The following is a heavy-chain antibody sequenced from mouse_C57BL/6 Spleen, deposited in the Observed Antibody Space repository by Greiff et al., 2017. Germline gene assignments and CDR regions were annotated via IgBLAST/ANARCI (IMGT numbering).Heavy chain of an antibody. CDR1: GYTFTSYW. CDR2: IDPSDSYT. J-gene: IGHJ1*03. D-gene: IGHD1-1*01. V-gene: IGHV1-69*01. CDR3: ARASITTVVGRYFDV. Sequence: QVQLQQPGAELVMPGASVKLSCKASGYTFTSYWMHWVKQRPGQGLEWIGEIDPSDSYTNYNQKFKGKSTLTVDKSSSTAYMQLSSLTSEDSAVYYCARASITTVVGRYFDVWGTGTTVTVSS.